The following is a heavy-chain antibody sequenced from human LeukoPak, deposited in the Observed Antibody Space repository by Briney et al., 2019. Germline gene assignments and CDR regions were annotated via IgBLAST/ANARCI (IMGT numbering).Heavy chain of an antibody. V-gene: IGHV3-33*01. CDR3: AREIGYSGFNLDY. CDR1: GFTFTTHG. D-gene: IGHD5-12*01. CDR2: IWHDGSRK. J-gene: IGHJ4*02. Sequence: PGRSLRLSCVVSGFTFTTHGFHWVRQAPGKGLEWVSVIWHDGSRKEYADSVRGRFTISRDNSNLYLQMNSLRAEDTAIYYCAREIGYSGFNLDYWGQGTPVTVSS.